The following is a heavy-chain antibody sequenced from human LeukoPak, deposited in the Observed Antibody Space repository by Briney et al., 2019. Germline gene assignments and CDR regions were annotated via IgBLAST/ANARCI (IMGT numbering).Heavy chain of an antibody. Sequence: ASVKVSCKASGYTFTGYYMHWVRQAPGQGLEWMGWINPNSGGTNYAQKFQGRVTMTRDTSISTAYMKLSRLRSDDTAVYYCARAVSDYYYYMDVWGKGTTVTVSS. J-gene: IGHJ6*03. D-gene: IGHD5/OR15-5a*01. CDR1: GYTFTGYY. CDR2: INPNSGGT. CDR3: ARAVSDYYYYMDV. V-gene: IGHV1-2*02.